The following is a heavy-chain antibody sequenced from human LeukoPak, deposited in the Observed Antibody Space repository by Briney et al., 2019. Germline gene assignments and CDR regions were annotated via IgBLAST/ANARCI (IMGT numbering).Heavy chain of an antibody. CDR1: GFTFSRYW. D-gene: IGHD3-3*01. V-gene: IGHV3-7*01. CDR2: IRQDGSEK. J-gene: IGHJ4*02. Sequence: GGSLRLSCAASGFTFSRYWMSWVRQAPGKGLEWVANIRQDGSEKHYLDSVKGRITISRDNAKNSLYLQMNSLRAEDTAVYYCARDIDFWSGYYPSHFDYWGQGTLVTVPS. CDR3: ARDIDFWSGYYPSHFDY.